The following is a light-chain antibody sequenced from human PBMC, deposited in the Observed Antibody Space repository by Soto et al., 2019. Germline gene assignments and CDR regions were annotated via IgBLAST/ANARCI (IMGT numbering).Light chain of an antibody. CDR2: EVT. Sequence: QSVLTQPPSASGSPGQAVTISCTGTSSDVGGCNYVSWYQQHPGKAPKLIIYEVTVWPSGVPDRFSGSKSGNTASQTVSGVQDEDEADYDCTAYAGSNNFYVFGTGTKLTVL. V-gene: IGLV2-8*01. J-gene: IGLJ1*01. CDR3: TAYAGSNNFYV. CDR1: SSDVGGCNY.